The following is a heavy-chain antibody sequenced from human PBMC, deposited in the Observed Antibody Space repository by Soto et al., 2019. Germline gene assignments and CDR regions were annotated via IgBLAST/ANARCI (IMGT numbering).Heavy chain of an antibody. J-gene: IGHJ4*02. Sequence: VGSLRLSCAASGFTFSSYSMNWVRQAPGKGLEWVSSISSSSSYIYYADSVKGRFTISRDNAKNSLYLQMNSLRAEDTAVYYCARATPLDFWSGYYKLRYFDYWGQGTLVTVSS. CDR1: GFTFSSYS. CDR2: ISSSSSYI. V-gene: IGHV3-21*01. D-gene: IGHD3-3*01. CDR3: ARATPLDFWSGYYKLRYFDY.